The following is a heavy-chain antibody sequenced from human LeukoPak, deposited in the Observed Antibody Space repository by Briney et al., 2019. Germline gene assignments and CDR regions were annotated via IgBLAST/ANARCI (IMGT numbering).Heavy chain of an antibody. V-gene: IGHV5-51*01. D-gene: IGHD2-2*01. CDR3: ARQGTAASHWFDP. J-gene: IGHJ5*02. CDR1: GYSFTRDW. CDR2: IYPGDSDT. Sequence: GESLKISCKGSGYSFTRDWIGWVRQMPGKGLEWMGIIYPGDSDTIYSPSFQGQVTISADKSFTTAYLQWSSLEASDTAMYYCARQGTAASHWFDPWGQGTLVTVSS.